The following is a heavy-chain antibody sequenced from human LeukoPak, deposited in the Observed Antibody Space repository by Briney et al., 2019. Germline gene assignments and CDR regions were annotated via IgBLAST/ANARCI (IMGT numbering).Heavy chain of an antibody. V-gene: IGHV1-2*06. CDR2: ISPKSGGT. D-gene: IGHD3-22*01. J-gene: IGHJ5*02. CDR1: GYTFTGYY. Sequence: GASVKVSCKASGYTFTGYYIHWVRQAPGQGLEWMGRISPKSGGTNYAQKFQGRVTMTRDTSISTAYMELNGLRSDDTAVYYCARVEDRGFDPWGQGTLVTVSS. CDR3: ARVEDRGFDP.